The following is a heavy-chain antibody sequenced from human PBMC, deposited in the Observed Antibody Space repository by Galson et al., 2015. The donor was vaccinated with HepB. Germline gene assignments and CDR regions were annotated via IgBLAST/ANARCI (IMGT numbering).Heavy chain of an antibody. Sequence: SLRLSCAASGFTFGDYWMAWVRQAPGKGLQWVANMKHDGIEKLYVDSVKGRFTISRDTAKKSLFLQMNSLSVEDTAVYFCARVRGRQTYLYEYYWGQGTLVTVSS. CDR3: ARVRGRQTYLYEYY. D-gene: IGHD2-21*01. CDR2: MKHDGIEK. CDR1: GFTFGDYW. J-gene: IGHJ4*02. V-gene: IGHV3-7*03.